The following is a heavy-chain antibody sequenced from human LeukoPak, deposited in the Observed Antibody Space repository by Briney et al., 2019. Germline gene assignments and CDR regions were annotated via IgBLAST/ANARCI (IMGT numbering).Heavy chain of an antibody. J-gene: IGHJ6*04. Sequence: GRSLRLSCAASGFTFDDYVMHWVRQAPGKGLEWVSGITWNSDTIAYADSVKGRFTISRDNAKNSLYLQMNSLRADDTALYYCAELGITMIGGVWGKGTTVTISS. CDR2: ITWNSDTI. D-gene: IGHD3-10*02. V-gene: IGHV3-9*01. CDR3: AELGITMIGGV. CDR1: GFTFDDYV.